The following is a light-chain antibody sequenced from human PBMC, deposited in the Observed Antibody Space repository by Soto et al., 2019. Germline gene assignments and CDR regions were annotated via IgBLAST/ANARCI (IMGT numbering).Light chain of an antibody. V-gene: IGKV3-15*01. CDR1: QSVSSN. CDR2: GAS. J-gene: IGKJ5*01. Sequence: IVMTQSPATLSASPLERATLSCMASQSVSSNLAWYQQKPGQAPRLLIYGASTRATGIPARFSGSGSGTEFSLTISSLQSEDFAVYYCQQYSKWPITFGQGTRLEIK. CDR3: QQYSKWPIT.